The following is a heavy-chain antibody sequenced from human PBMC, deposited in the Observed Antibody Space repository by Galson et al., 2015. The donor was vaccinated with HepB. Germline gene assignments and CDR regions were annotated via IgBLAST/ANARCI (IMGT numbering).Heavy chain of an antibody. Sequence: SVKVSCKASGYTFTSYGISWVRQAPGLGLEWMGWISAYNGNTNYAQKLQGRVTMTTDTSTSTAYMELRSLRSDDTAVYYCARDSWMVGYGSGSYRWFDPWGQGTLVTVSS. CDR3: ARDSWMVGYGSGSYRWFDP. D-gene: IGHD3-10*01. CDR1: GYTFTSYG. CDR2: ISAYNGNT. J-gene: IGHJ5*02. V-gene: IGHV1-18*01.